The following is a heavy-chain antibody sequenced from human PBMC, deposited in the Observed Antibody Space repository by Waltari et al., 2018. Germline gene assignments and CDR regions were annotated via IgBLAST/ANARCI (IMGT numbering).Heavy chain of an antibody. CDR3: ARNYDLLGSMDV. CDR2: INAGNGNT. V-gene: IGHV1-3*01. Sequence: QVQLVQSGAEVKKPGASGKVSCKPSGSTFTSYAMHWVRQAPGQRLEWMGWINAGNGNTKYSQKFQGRVTITRDTSASTAYMELSSLRSEDTAVYYCARNYDLLGSMDVWGQGTTVTVSS. D-gene: IGHD3-22*01. CDR1: GSTFTSYA. J-gene: IGHJ6*02.